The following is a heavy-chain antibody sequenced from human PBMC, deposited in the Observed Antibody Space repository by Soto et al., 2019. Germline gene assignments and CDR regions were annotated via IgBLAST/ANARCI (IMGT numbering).Heavy chain of an antibody. CDR2: IIPIFGTA. D-gene: IGHD6-19*01. V-gene: IGHV1-69*06. Sequence: ASVKVSCKASGGTFSSYAISWVRQAPGQGLEWMGGIIPIFGTANYAQKFQGRVTITADKSTSTAYMELSSLRSEDTAVYYCARDDSSSGWYRSHDAFDIWGQGTMVTVSS. J-gene: IGHJ3*02. CDR3: ARDDSSSGWYRSHDAFDI. CDR1: GGTFSSYA.